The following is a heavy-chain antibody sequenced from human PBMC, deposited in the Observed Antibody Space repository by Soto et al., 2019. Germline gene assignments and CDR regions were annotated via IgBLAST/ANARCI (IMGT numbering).Heavy chain of an antibody. J-gene: IGHJ5*02. CDR1: GGSISSGGYY. V-gene: IGHV4-31*03. CDR2: IYYSGST. D-gene: IGHD3-22*01. Sequence: TLSLTCTVSGGSISSGGYYWSWIRQHPGKGLEWTGYIYYSGSTYYNPSLKSRVTISVDTSKNQFSLKLSSVTAADTAVYYCARDSGYYDSSGYSWFDPWGQGTLVTVSS. CDR3: ARDSGYYDSSGYSWFDP.